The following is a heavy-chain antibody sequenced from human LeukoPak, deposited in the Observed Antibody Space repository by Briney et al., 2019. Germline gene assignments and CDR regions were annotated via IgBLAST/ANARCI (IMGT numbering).Heavy chain of an antibody. Sequence: GGSLRLSCAASRFTFSTYSMNWVRQAPGKGLEWVSSISISGSYKYSTDSLKGRFTISRDHAKNSLYLQMNSLRAETTAVYYCARALTVAGTDWYFDLWGRGTLVTVSS. D-gene: IGHD6-19*01. CDR2: ISISGSYK. V-gene: IGHV3-21*01. CDR1: RFTFSTYS. CDR3: ARALTVAGTDWYFDL. J-gene: IGHJ2*01.